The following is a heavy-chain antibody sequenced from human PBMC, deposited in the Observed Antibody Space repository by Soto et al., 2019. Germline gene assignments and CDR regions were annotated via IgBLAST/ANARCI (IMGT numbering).Heavy chain of an antibody. CDR2: ISYDGSAK. D-gene: IGHD5-18*01. CDR3: AKEEGGQGYSYGLGY. V-gene: IGHV3-30*18. CDR1: GFTFSTYG. Sequence: GGSLRLSCAASGFTFSTYGMHWVRQAPGKGLEWVAVISYDGSAKYYADSVKGRFTISRDNSKNTLYLQMNSLRAEDTAVFYCAKEEGGQGYSYGLGYWGQGALVTVSS. J-gene: IGHJ4*02.